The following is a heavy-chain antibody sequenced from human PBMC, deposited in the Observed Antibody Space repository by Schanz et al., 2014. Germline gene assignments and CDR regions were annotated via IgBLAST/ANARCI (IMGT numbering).Heavy chain of an antibody. CDR1: GFAFSSFA. CDR3: ARDKGGYYPFDY. J-gene: IGHJ4*02. V-gene: IGHV3-23*04. CDR2: ISANDYDT. D-gene: IGHD3-3*01. Sequence: EVFLVESGGGLVQPGGSLRLSCAASGFAFSSFALSWVRQSPGKGLEWVSAISANDYDTYYAPSVKGRFTISRDNAKNSLYLQMNSLTADDTAVYYCARDKGGYYPFDYWGRGTLVTVSS.